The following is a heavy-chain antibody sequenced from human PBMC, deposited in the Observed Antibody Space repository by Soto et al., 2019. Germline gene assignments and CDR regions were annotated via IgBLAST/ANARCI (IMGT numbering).Heavy chain of an antibody. Sequence: ASVKVSCKASGYTFTGYYMHWVRQAPGQGLEWMGWINPNSGGTNYAQKFQGWVTMTRDTSISTAYMELSRLRSDDTAVYYCAIHDCSGGSCYSDDALDIWVQGTMDTVSS. CDR3: AIHDCSGGSCYSDDALDI. CDR2: INPNSGGT. CDR1: GYTFTGYY. J-gene: IGHJ3*02. V-gene: IGHV1-2*04. D-gene: IGHD2-15*01.